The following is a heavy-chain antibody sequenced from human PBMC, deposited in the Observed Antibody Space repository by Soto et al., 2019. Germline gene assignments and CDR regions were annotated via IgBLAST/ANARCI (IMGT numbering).Heavy chain of an antibody. CDR2: INPNSGGT. Sequence: KVSCKASVYTFTGYYMHWVRQAPGQGLEWMGWINPNSGGTNYAQKFQGWVTMTRDTSISTAYMELSRLRSDDTAVYYCASWGLYYYDSSGAQGAFDIWGQETMVT. D-gene: IGHD3-22*01. CDR1: VYTFTGYY. CDR3: ASWGLYYYDSSGAQGAFDI. J-gene: IGHJ3*02. V-gene: IGHV1-2*04.